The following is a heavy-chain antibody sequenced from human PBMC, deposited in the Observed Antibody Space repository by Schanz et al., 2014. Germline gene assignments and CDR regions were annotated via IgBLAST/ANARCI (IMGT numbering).Heavy chain of an antibody. D-gene: IGHD1-1*01. CDR2: INPTGGST. CDR1: GYTFTSYS. CDR3: ARDHVATTDYDYFFYYLDV. V-gene: IGHV1-46*01. J-gene: IGHJ6*03. Sequence: QVQLVQSGAEVKKPGASVKVSCKASGYTFTSYSMHWVRQAPGQGLEWMGIINPTGGSTTYAQKFQGRVTMTADTSTSTAYMDLRSLRFDDTAVYYCARDHVATTDYDYFFYYLDVWATGITVIVSS.